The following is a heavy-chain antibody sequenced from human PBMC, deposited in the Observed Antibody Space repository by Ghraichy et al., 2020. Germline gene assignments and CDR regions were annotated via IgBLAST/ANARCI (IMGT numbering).Heavy chain of an antibody. Sequence: GGSLRLSCAASGFTFSNAWMSWVRQAQGKGLEWVGRIKSKTDGGTTDYAAPVKGRFTISRDDSKNTLYLQTNSLKTEDTAVYYCTTTYYGSGSVYWGQGTLVTCAS. J-gene: IGHJ4*02. D-gene: IGHD3-10*01. V-gene: IGHV3-15*01. CDR2: IKSKTDGGTT. CDR3: TTTYYGSGSVY. CDR1: GFTFSNAW.